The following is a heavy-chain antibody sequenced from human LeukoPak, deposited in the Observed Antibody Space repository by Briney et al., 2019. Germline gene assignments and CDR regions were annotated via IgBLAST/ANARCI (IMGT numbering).Heavy chain of an antibody. V-gene: IGHV3-23*01. J-gene: IGHJ4*02. CDR2: ISGSGDST. D-gene: IGHD3-10*01. Sequence: GGSLTLSCAASGFTFNNYAMTWVRQAPGKGLEWVSAISGSGDSTCYADSVEGRFTISRDNSKNSLYLQMNSLRAEDTAVYYCARDHGSGSYFSHCDYWGQGTLVTVSS. CDR3: ARDHGSGSYFSHCDY. CDR1: GFTFNNYA.